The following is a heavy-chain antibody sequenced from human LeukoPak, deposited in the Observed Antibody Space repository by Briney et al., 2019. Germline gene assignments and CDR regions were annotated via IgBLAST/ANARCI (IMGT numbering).Heavy chain of an antibody. CDR2: ISGSGGST. D-gene: IGHD3-10*01. V-gene: IGHV3-23*01. Sequence: GGSLRLSCAASGFTFSSYAMSWVRQAPGKGLEWVSAISGSGGSTYYADSVKGRFTISRDNSKNTLHLQMNSLRAEDTAVYYCAKPLLLWFGELLPAEYFQHWGQGTLVTVSS. J-gene: IGHJ1*01. CDR3: AKPLLLWFGELLPAEYFQH. CDR1: GFTFSSYA.